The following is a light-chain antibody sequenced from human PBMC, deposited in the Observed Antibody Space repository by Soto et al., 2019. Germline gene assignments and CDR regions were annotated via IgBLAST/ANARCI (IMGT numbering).Light chain of an antibody. V-gene: IGKV1-16*01. CDR2: AST. J-gene: IGKJ1*01. CDR1: QGVRNY. CDR3: QQYDTYPRT. Sequence: DIQMTQSPSSLSASVGDRVTITCRASQGVRNYLAWFQQQPGKAPKSLIYASTRLQSGVPSRFSGSASGTNFTLTIDSLQPEDFATYYCQQYDTYPRTFGQGTKVEIK.